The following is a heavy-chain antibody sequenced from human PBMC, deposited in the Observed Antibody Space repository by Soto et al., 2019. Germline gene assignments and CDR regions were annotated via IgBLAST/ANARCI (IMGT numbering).Heavy chain of an antibody. D-gene: IGHD4-4*01. J-gene: IGHJ4*02. Sequence: GGSLRLSCAASGFTFSGKTMYWVRQAPGKGLEWVALIAPDASQIYYADSVKGRFTISRDNAKNTLYLQMNSLRAEDTAVYYCARGAVTSILSYFDYWGQGALVTVSS. CDR1: GFTFSGKT. CDR2: IAPDASQI. CDR3: ARGAVTSILSYFDY. V-gene: IGHV3-30-3*01.